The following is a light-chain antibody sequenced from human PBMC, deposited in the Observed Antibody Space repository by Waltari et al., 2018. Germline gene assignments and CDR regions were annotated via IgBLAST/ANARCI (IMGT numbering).Light chain of an antibody. CDR2: AAS. J-gene: IGKJ1*01. Sequence: EIVLTQSPGTLSLAPGDRATLSCRAGQSVSRTLAWYQQKPGQAPSLLTYAASTRATGIPDRFSGSGSGTAFSLTISRLEPEDFAVYYCQHYVRLPATFGQGTKVEIK. CDR3: QHYVRLPAT. V-gene: IGKV3-20*01. CDR1: QSVSRT.